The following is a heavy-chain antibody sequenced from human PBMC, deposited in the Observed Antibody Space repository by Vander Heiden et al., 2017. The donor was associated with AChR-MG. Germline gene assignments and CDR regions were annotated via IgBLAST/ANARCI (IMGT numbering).Heavy chain of an antibody. CDR3: AKVAGGMGEHCSGGSCYFKT. J-gene: IGHJ5*02. Sequence: EVQLVESGGGLVQPGRSLRLSCAASGFTFDDYAMHWVRQAPGKGLEWVAGISWNSGSIGYADSVKGRFTISRDNAKNSLYLQMNSLRAEDTALYYCAKVAGGMGEHCSGGSCYFKTWGQGTLVTVSS. V-gene: IGHV3-9*01. D-gene: IGHD2-15*01. CDR1: GFTFDDYA. CDR2: ISWNSGSI.